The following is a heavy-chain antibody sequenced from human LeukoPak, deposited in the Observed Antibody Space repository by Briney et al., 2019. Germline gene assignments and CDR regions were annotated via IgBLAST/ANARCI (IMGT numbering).Heavy chain of an antibody. V-gene: IGHV4-61*02. CDR2: IYTSGSTINNPSLKNT. CDR1: GDSISSGSYY. D-gene: IGHD2-21*02. J-gene: IGHJ3*02. CDR3: ARDTALWTSDI. Sequence: SETLSLTCTVSGDSISSGSYYWTWIRQPAGKGLEWIGRIYTSGSTINNPSLKNTNYNPSLKSRLTMSVDRSKNQFSLKMTSVTAADTAMYYCARDTALWTSDIWGQGTMVTVSS.